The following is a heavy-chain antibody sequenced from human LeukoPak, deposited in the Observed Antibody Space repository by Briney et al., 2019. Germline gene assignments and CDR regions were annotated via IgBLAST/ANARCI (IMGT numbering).Heavy chain of an antibody. CDR2: INPNSGGT. J-gene: IGHJ4*02. V-gene: IGHV1-2*02. CDR1: GYTFTGYY. Sequence: GASVKVSCKASGYTFTGYYMHWVRQAPGQGVEGLGWINPNSGGTNYAQKFEGRVTMTRDTSISTGYMELSRLRSDDTAVYYCARGLRDSLLWFGELPSSFDYWGQGTLVTVSS. CDR3: ARGLRDSLLWFGELPSSFDY. D-gene: IGHD3-10*01.